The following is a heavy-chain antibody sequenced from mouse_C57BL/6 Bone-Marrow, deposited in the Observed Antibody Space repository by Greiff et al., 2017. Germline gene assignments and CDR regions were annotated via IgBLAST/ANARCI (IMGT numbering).Heavy chain of an antibody. J-gene: IGHJ3*01. CDR1: GYSFPSYY. D-gene: IGHD2-4*01. V-gene: IGHV1-66*01. CDR3: ATPSYDYDGAWFAY. CDR2: IYPGSGNT. Sequence: VQLQQSGPELVKPGASVKISCKASGYSFPSYYIHWVKQRPGQGLEWIGWIYPGSGNTKYNEKFKGKATLTADTSSSTAYMQLSSLTSEDSAVYYCATPSYDYDGAWFAYWGQGTLVTVSA.